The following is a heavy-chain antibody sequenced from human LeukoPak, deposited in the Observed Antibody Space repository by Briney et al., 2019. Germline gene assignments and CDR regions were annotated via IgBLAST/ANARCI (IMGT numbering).Heavy chain of an antibody. D-gene: IGHD4-17*01. V-gene: IGHV4-39*01. J-gene: IGHJ4*02. CDR1: GGSISSSSYY. CDR2: IYYSGST. Sequence: SETLSLTCTVSGGSISSSSYYWGWIRQPPGKGLEWIGSIYYSGSTYYNPSLKSRVTISVDTSKNQFSLKLSSVTAADTAVYYSARLSDYGEHFDYWGQGTLVTVSS. CDR3: ARLSDYGEHFDY.